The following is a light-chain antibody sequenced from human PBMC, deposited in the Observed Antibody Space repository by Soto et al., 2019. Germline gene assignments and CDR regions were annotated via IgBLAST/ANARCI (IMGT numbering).Light chain of an antibody. J-gene: IGLJ3*02. V-gene: IGLV1-44*01. CDR2: SNN. Sequence: QLVLTQPPSASGTPGQRVSISCSGSSSNIGSNTVNWYQQLPGTAPKVLIFSNNQRPSGAPDRFSGSKSGTSASLAISGLQSEDEGDYYCAAWDDSLNGMVFGGGTKLTVL. CDR3: AAWDDSLNGMV. CDR1: SSNIGSNT.